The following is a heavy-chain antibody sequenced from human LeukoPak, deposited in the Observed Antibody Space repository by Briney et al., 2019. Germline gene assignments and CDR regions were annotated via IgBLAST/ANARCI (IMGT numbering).Heavy chain of an antibody. CDR3: ARDRKYFWSGYDY. V-gene: IGHV3-11*01. CDR2: ISSSGSTT. D-gene: IGHD3-3*01. J-gene: IGHJ4*02. CDR1: GFTFSDYY. Sequence: GGSLRLSCAASGFTFSDYYMSWIRQAPGKGLEWVSYISSSGSTTYYADSVKGRFTISRDNAKNSLYLQMNSLRAEDTAVYYCARDRKYFWSGYDYWGQGTLATVSS.